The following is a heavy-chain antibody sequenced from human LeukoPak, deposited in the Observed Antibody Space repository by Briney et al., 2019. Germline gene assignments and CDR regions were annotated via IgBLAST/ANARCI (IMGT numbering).Heavy chain of an antibody. V-gene: IGHV3-48*01. CDR2: ISSNSSTI. J-gene: IGHJ4*02. CDR3: ARVGVEMATISSD. D-gene: IGHD5-24*01. CDR1: GFTFSSYS. Sequence: PGGSLRLSCGASGFTFSSYSMNWVRQAPGKGLEWVSYISSNSSTIYYADSVKGRFTISRDNAKNSLYLQMNSLRAEDTAVYYCARVGVEMATISSDWGQGTLVTVSS.